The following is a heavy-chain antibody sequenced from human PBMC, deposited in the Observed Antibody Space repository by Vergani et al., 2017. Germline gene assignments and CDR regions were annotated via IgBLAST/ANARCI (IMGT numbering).Heavy chain of an antibody. J-gene: IGHJ6*03. CDR3: ARAPVAYYYYYYMDV. CDR1: GFTFSSYA. Sequence: EVQLLESGGGLVQPGGSLRLSCAASGFTFSSYAMSWVRQAPGKGLEWVSAISGSGGSTYYADSVKGRFTISRDNSKNTLYLQMNSLRADDTAVYYCARAPVAYYYYYYMDVWGKGTTVTVSS. V-gene: IGHV3-23*01. CDR2: ISGSGGST.